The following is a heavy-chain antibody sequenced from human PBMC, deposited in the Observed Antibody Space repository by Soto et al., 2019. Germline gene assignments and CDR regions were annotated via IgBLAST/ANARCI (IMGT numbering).Heavy chain of an antibody. CDR1: GYTFTGYY. Sequence: ASVKVSCKASGYTFTGYYMHWVRQAPGQGLEWMGWINPNSRGTNYAQKFQGRVTMTRDTSISTAYMELSRLRSDDTAVYYCARDWGDYYDSSGPDYWAQGTLVTVSS. D-gene: IGHD3-22*01. CDR3: ARDWGDYYDSSGPDY. V-gene: IGHV1-2*02. CDR2: INPNSRGT. J-gene: IGHJ4*02.